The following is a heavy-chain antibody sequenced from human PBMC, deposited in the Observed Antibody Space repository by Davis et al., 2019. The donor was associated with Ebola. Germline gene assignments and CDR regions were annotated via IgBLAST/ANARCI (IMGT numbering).Heavy chain of an antibody. V-gene: IGHV3-21*01. CDR1: GFTFSSNS. CDR2: ISSSSNYI. CDR3: ARDFDSWSYC. Sequence: GGSLRLSCAASGFTFSSNSMNWVRQAPGKGLEWVSFISSSSNYIYYADSVKGRFTISRDNSKNTLYLQMNGLRAEDTAVYYCARDFDSWSYCWGQGTLVTVSS. J-gene: IGHJ4*02. D-gene: IGHD1-26*01.